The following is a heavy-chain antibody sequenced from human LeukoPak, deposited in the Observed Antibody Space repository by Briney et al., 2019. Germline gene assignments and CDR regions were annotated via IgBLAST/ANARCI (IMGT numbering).Heavy chain of an antibody. V-gene: IGHV3-23*01. CDR3: ARESQFSSGWYYFDS. J-gene: IGHJ4*02. D-gene: IGHD6-19*01. CDR2: ISGSGSGT. Sequence: GGTLRLSCAASGFTFSSYGMSWVRQAPGKGLEWVSGISGSGSGTYYADSVKGRFTISKDNSKNTLYLQMNNLGAEDTAMYYCARESQFSSGWYYFDSWGQGTLVTVSS. CDR1: GFTFSSYG.